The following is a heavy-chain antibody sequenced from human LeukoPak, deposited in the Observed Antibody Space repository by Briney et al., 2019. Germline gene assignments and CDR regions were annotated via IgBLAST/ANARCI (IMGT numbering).Heavy chain of an antibody. CDR1: GFTFSSYE. V-gene: IGHV3-48*03. J-gene: IGHJ4*02. CDR3: ARDIRYGDYVRNFDY. D-gene: IGHD4-17*01. Sequence: GGSLRLSCAASGFTFSSYEMNWVRQAPGKGLEWVSYISSSDGTIYYADSVKGRFTISRDNAKNSLYLQMNSLRAEDTAVYYCARDIRYGDYVRNFDYWGQGTLVTVSS. CDR2: ISSSDGTI.